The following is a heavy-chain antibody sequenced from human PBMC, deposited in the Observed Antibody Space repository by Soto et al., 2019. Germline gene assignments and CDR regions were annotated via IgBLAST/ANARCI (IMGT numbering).Heavy chain of an antibody. CDR3: ARDRCSGGSCQYYFDY. CDR1: GGTFSSYA. J-gene: IGHJ4*02. CDR2: IIPIFGTA. D-gene: IGHD2-15*01. Sequence: QVQLVQSGAEVKKPGSSVKVSCKASGGTFSSYAISWVRQAPGQGLEWMGGIIPIFGTANYAQKFQGRVTITADESTSTAYMELSSLRSEDTAVNYCARDRCSGGSCQYYFDYWGQGALVTVSS. V-gene: IGHV1-69*01.